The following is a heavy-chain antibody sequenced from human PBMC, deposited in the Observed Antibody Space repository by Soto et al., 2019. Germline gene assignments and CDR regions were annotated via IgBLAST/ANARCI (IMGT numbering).Heavy chain of an antibody. CDR1: GFTFSFYS. D-gene: IGHD2-15*01. CDR3: ASPYCTGNSCYSILGYY. CDR2: ISSSGDTI. Sequence: GGSLRLSCADSGFTFSFYSMNWVRQSPGKGLEWVSYISSSGDTIYYADSVKGRFTISRDNAKNSLYLQMNSLRDEDTAVYYCASPYCTGNSCYSILGYYWGQGTLVTVSS. V-gene: IGHV3-48*02. J-gene: IGHJ4*02.